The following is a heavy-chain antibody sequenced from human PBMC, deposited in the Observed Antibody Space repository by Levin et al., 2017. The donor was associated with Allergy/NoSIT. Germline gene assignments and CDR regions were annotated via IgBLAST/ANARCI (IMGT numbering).Heavy chain of an antibody. Sequence: KISCKASGGTFSSYTISWVRQAPGQGLEWMGRIIPILGIANYAQKFQGRVTITADKSTSTAYMELSSLRSEDTAVYYCAREGSGYYYWGQGTLVTVSS. D-gene: IGHD3-22*01. CDR2: IIPILGIA. V-gene: IGHV1-69*04. CDR3: AREGSGYYY. CDR1: GGTFSSYT. J-gene: IGHJ4*02.